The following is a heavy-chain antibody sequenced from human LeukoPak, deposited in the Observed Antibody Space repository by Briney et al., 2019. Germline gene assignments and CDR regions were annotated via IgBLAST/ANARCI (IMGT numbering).Heavy chain of an antibody. V-gene: IGHV3-33*01. Sequence: GRSLRLSCAASGFTFSSYGMHWVRQAPGKGLEWVAVIWYDGSNKYYADSVKGRFTISRDSSKNTLYLQMNSLRAEDTAVYYCARDHSYLIDYWGQGTLVTVSS. D-gene: IGHD3-16*02. CDR1: GFTFSSYG. J-gene: IGHJ4*02. CDR3: ARDHSYLIDY. CDR2: IWYDGSNK.